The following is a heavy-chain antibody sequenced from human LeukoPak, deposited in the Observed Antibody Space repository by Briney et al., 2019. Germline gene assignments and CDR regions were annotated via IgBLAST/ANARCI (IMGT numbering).Heavy chain of an antibody. J-gene: IGHJ5*02. CDR2: IIPIFGTA. Sequence: SVKVSCKASGGTFTSYAISWVRQAPGQGLEWMGGIIPIFGTANYAQKCQGRVTLTADESTSTDYMDLSSLRSDATAVYYCARVGCSSTSCYFTYNWFDPWGQGTLVTVSS. D-gene: IGHD2-2*01. CDR3: ARVGCSSTSCYFTYNWFDP. V-gene: IGHV1-69*01. CDR1: GGTFTSYA.